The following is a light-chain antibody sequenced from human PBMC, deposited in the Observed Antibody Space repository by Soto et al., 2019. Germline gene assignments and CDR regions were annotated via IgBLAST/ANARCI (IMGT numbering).Light chain of an antibody. CDR3: QQYGSSRWT. J-gene: IGKJ1*01. CDR2: GAS. Sequence: EIVWTPSPGTLSLSPGERATLSCISSQSVDSSYLAWYQQKPGQAPRLLIYGASSRATGIPDRFSGSGSGTDFTLTISRLEPEDFAVYYCQQYGSSRWTFGQGTKVDIK. CDR1: QSVDSSY. V-gene: IGKV3-20*01.